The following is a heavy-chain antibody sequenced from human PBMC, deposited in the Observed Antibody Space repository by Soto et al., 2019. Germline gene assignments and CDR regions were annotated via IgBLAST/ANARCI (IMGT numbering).Heavy chain of an antibody. CDR2: ISGSGGTT. Sequence: VQLLESGGGLVQPGGSLRLSCAASGFIFSNYAMTWVRQAPGKGLERVSTISGSGGTTYYTDSAKGRFTISRDNTENTLDLQMDSLTAEDTAVYYCAKSPLRTTIGFDYWVQGTLVTVSS. CDR3: AKSPLRTTIGFDY. CDR1: GFIFSNYA. D-gene: IGHD5-12*01. J-gene: IGHJ4*02. V-gene: IGHV3-23*01.